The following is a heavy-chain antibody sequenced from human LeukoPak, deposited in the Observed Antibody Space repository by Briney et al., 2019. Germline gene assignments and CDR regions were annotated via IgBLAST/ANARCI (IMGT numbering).Heavy chain of an antibody. V-gene: IGHV5-51*01. Sequence: GESLQISCKGSGYSFTSYWIGWVRQMPGKGLEWMGIIYPGDSDTRYSPSFQGQVTISADKSINTAYPQWSSLKASDTAMYYCARPTGYSSSWYFDYWGQGALVTVSS. CDR1: GYSFTSYW. D-gene: IGHD6-13*01. CDR2: IYPGDSDT. CDR3: ARPTGYSSSWYFDY. J-gene: IGHJ4*02.